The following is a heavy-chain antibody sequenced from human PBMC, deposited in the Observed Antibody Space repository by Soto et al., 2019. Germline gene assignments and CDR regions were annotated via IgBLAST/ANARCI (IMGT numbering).Heavy chain of an antibody. CDR1: GFTFSSYP. V-gene: IGHV3-30*04. J-gene: IGHJ6*02. CDR2: ISYDGSSK. CDR3: ARDIGIAARPRISDGDYYAMDV. Sequence: GGSLRLSCVASGFTFSSYPMHWVRQAPGKGLEWVAVISYDGSSKYYADSVKGRFTISRDNSKNTLDLQMNSLRAEDTSIYYCARDIGIAARPRISDGDYYAMDVWGQGTTVTVSS. D-gene: IGHD6-6*01.